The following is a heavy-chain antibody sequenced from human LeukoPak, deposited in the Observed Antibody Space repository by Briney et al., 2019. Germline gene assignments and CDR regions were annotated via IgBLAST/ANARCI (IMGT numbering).Heavy chain of an antibody. J-gene: IGHJ5*02. D-gene: IGHD2-2*01. CDR2: IYYSGST. V-gene: IGHV4-61*08. CDR1: GGSMSSGDTGGYS. CDR3: ARFMSFEVVPAATSWGFDP. Sequence: SETLSLTCAVSGGSMSSGDTGGYSWSWIRQPPGKGLEWIGYIYYSGSTNYNPSLKSRVTISVDTSKNQFSLKLSSVTAADTAVYYCARFMSFEVVPAATSWGFDPWGQGTLVTVSS.